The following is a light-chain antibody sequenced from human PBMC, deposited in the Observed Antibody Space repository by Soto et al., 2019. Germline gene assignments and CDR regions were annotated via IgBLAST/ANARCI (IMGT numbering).Light chain of an antibody. Sequence: EIVLTQSPGTLSLSPGERATLSCRASQSISRSYLAWYQQKPGHAPRLLISGASSRATDIPDRISGSGSGTDFTLAISRLEPEDFAVYYCQQYGASPLTFGQGTKVDIK. J-gene: IGKJ1*01. CDR3: QQYGASPLT. V-gene: IGKV3-20*01. CDR1: QSISRSY. CDR2: GAS.